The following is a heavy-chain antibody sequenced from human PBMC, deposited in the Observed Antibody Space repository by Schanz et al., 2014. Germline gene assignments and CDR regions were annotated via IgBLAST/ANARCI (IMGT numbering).Heavy chain of an antibody. CDR2: MSYDGSIK. V-gene: IGHV3-33*08. CDR3: ARPRFDYGEVDY. CDR1: GFTFSSYG. J-gene: IGHJ4*02. Sequence: GQLLESGGGLIQPGGSLRLSCAASGFTFSSYGMHWVRQAPGKGLEWVAAMSYDGSIKYYGDSVKGRFTISRDRFQNTLYLRMSSLRAEDTAVYYCARPRFDYGEVDYWGQGTLXTVSS. D-gene: IGHD4-17*01.